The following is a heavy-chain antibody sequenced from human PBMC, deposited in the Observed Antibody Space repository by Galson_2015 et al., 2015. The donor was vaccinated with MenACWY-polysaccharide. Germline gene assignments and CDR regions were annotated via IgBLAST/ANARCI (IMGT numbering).Heavy chain of an antibody. CDR3: ARDSSGSQFGWRTFDY. J-gene: IGHJ4*02. D-gene: IGHD1-26*01. Sequence: QSGAEVKKPGASVTVSCKASGSTFISYDLNWVRQATGQRLEWMGWMNPNSGNTGYAQKFQGRVTMTRNTSISTAYMELSSLTSEDTAVYYCARDSSGSQFGWRTFDYWGQGTPVTVSS. CDR2: MNPNSGNT. CDR1: GSTFISYD. V-gene: IGHV1-8*01.